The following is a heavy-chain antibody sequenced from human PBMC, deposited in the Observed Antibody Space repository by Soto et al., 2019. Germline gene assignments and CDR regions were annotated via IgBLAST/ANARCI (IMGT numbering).Heavy chain of an antibody. Sequence: GGSLRLSCAASGFTFSSYGMHWVRQAPGKGLEWVAVISYDGSNKYYADSVKGRFTISRDNSKNTLYLQMNSLRAEDTAVYYCLWTTVTSIDYWGQGTLVTVSS. D-gene: IGHD4-17*01. CDR1: GFTFSSYG. V-gene: IGHV3-30*03. J-gene: IGHJ4*02. CDR2: ISYDGSNK. CDR3: LWTTVTSIDY.